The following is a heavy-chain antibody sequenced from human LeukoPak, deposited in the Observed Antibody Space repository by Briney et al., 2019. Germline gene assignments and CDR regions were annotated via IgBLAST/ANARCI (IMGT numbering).Heavy chain of an antibody. CDR1: GGSISSYY. Sequence: SETLSLTCSVSGGSISSYYWSWIRQPAGKGLEWIGRIYTSGSTNYNPSLKSRVTMSVDTSKSQFSLKLSSVTAADTAVYYCARDPGYYGSGSRGAFDHWGQGTLVTVSS. V-gene: IGHV4-4*07. CDR2: IYTSGST. CDR3: ARDPGYYGSGSRGAFDH. J-gene: IGHJ4*02. D-gene: IGHD3-10*01.